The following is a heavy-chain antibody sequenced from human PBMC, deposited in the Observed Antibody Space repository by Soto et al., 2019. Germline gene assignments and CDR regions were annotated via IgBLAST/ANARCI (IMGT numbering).Heavy chain of an antibody. V-gene: IGHV3-30-3*01. J-gene: IGHJ6*02. D-gene: IGHD4-17*01. CDR1: GFTFSTYA. Sequence: QVQMVESGGGVVQPGRSLRLSCAASGFTFSTYAMHWVRQAPGKGLEWVAVISYDGTKKYYADSVKGRLTISRDNSKNTLNLQMNSLSDEDTAVYYCARADSGDYDPNDYYYYGMDVWGRGTTVTVSS. CDR2: ISYDGTKK. CDR3: ARADSGDYDPNDYYYYGMDV.